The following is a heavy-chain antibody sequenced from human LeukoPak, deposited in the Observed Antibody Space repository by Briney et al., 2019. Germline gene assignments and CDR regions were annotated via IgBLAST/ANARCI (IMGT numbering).Heavy chain of an antibody. CDR1: GDTFGTYA. D-gene: IGHD2-21*01. Sequence: ASVKVSCKASGDTFGTYAMSWVRQAPGQGLEWMGGIIPIFGTANYAQRFQGRFTITTDESTSTAYMELSSLRSEDTAVYYCAGASSGCGGDCYTLDSWGQGTLVTVSS. CDR2: IIPIFGTA. V-gene: IGHV1-69*05. CDR3: AGASSGCGGDCYTLDS. J-gene: IGHJ4*02.